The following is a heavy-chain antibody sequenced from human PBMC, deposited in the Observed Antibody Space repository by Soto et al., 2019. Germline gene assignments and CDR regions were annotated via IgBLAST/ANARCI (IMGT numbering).Heavy chain of an antibody. CDR3: ARIPSRAVAGRPLDY. D-gene: IGHD6-19*01. Sequence: PSETLSLTCTVSGGSISSYYWSWSRQPPGKGLEWIGYIYNSGSTDYNPSLKSRVTISVDTSKNQFSLTLSSVTAADTAVYYCARIPSRAVAGRPLDYWGQGTLVTVSS. CDR2: IYNSGST. V-gene: IGHV4-59*08. J-gene: IGHJ4*02. CDR1: GGSISSYY.